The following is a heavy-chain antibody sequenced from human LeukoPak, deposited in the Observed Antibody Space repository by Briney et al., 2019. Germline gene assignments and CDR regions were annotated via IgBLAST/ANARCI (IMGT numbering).Heavy chain of an antibody. D-gene: IGHD3-9*01. CDR1: GGSISGYY. CDR3: AGSRPDVVLRYFDWLWSFDY. CDR2: IFYSGST. Sequence: PSETLSLTCTVSGGSISGYYWSWIRQPPGKGLEWIGYIFYSGSTNYNPSLKSRVTISVDTSKNQFSLKLSSVTAADTAVYYCAGSRPDVVLRYFDWLWSFDYWGQGTLVTVSS. V-gene: IGHV4-59*01. J-gene: IGHJ4*02.